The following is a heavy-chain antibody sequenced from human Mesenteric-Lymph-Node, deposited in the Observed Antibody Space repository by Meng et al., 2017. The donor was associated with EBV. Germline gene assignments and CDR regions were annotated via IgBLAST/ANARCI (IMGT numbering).Heavy chain of an antibody. D-gene: IGHD3-22*01. V-gene: IGHV4-4*02. CDR2: IYHTGNT. Sequence: QGWLRESGPGLVKPSGTLSLTWAFSSGSISSSNWWSWVRQPPGKGLEWIGEIYHTGNTNYNPSLKSRVTISVDKSKNQFSLKLNSVTAADTAVYYCARADSSGPWHFDYWGQGTLVTVSS. J-gene: IGHJ4*02. CDR3: ARADSSGPWHFDY. CDR1: SGSISSSNW.